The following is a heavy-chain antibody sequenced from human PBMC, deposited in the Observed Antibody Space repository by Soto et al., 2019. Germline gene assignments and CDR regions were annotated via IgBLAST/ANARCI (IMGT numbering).Heavy chain of an antibody. D-gene: IGHD6-19*01. CDR3: ARGRGRILPSYSSGTNWFDP. CDR1: GGSFSGYY. J-gene: IGHJ5*02. Sequence: QVQLQQWGAGLLKPSETLSLTCAVYGGSFSGYYWSWIRQPPGKGLEWIGEINHSGSTNYNPSLKSRVTISLDTSKNQFSLKLSSVTAADTAVYYCARGRGRILPSYSSGTNWFDPWGQGTLVTVSS. CDR2: INHSGST. V-gene: IGHV4-34*01.